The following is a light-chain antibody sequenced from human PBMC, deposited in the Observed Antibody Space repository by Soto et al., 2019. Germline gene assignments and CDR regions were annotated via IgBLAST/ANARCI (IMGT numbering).Light chain of an antibody. CDR3: NSYTSSNSLEV. V-gene: IGLV2-14*03. CDR2: DVS. J-gene: IGLJ2*01. CDR1: SSDVGAYNY. Sequence: QSALTQPASVSGSPGQSITISCTGTSSDVGAYNYVSWYQQHPGKAPKLMIYDVSTRPSGVSDRFSGSKSGNTASLTISGFQAEDEADYYCNSYTSSNSLEVFGGGTKLTVL.